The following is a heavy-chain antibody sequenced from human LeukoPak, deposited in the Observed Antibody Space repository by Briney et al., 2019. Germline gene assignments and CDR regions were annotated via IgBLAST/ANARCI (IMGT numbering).Heavy chain of an antibody. CDR3: ARIGTAVAGH. Sequence: ASVKVSCKASVYTFSTYGISWVRQPPGQGLEWMGWISAYNGDTNYAQKFQGRVTMTTDTSTSTAYMELRSLRSDDTAVYYCARIGTAVAGHWGQGTLVTVSS. J-gene: IGHJ4*02. V-gene: IGHV1-18*01. D-gene: IGHD6-19*01. CDR1: VYTFSTYG. CDR2: ISAYNGDT.